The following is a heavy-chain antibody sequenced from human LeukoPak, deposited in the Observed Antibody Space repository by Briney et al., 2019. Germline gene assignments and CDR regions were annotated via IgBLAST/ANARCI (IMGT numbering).Heavy chain of an antibody. V-gene: IGHV1-8*01. Sequence: GASVKVSCKASGYTFTSYDINWVRQATGQGLEWMGWMNPNSGNTGYAQKFQGRVTMTRDTSISTAYMEVSRLRSDDTAVYYCASVLLERGNSYGYELDYWGQGTLVTVSS. CDR3: ASVLLERGNSYGYELDY. D-gene: IGHD5-18*01. CDR2: MNPNSGNT. J-gene: IGHJ4*02. CDR1: GYTFTSYD.